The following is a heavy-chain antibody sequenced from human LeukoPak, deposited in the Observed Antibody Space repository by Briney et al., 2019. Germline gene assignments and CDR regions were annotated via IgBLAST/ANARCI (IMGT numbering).Heavy chain of an antibody. Sequence: SETLSLTCTVSGYSISSGYYWGWIRQPPVKGLEWIGSIYHSGSTYYNSSLKSRVTISVDTSKNQFSLKLSPVTAADTAVYYCARDPMTTVSGPVDWFDPWGQGTLVTVSS. D-gene: IGHD4-11*01. CDR3: ARDPMTTVSGPVDWFDP. V-gene: IGHV4-38-2*02. J-gene: IGHJ5*02. CDR2: IYHSGST. CDR1: GYSISSGYY.